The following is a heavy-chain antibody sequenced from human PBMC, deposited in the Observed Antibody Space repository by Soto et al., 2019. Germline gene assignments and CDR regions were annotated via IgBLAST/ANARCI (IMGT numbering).Heavy chain of an antibody. Sequence: ASVKVSCKASGYTFTSYGISWVRQAPGQGLERMGWISAYNGNTNYAQKFQGRATMTTDTSTSTAYMELRSLRSDDTAVYYCARDGSNWNYRNWFDPWGQGTLVTVSS. J-gene: IGHJ5*02. CDR1: GYTFTSYG. D-gene: IGHD1-7*01. CDR3: ARDGSNWNYRNWFDP. V-gene: IGHV1-18*01. CDR2: ISAYNGNT.